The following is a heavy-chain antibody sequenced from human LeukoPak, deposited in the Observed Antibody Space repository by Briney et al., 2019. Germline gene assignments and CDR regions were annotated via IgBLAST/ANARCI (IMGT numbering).Heavy chain of an antibody. CDR2: ISGRDDST. J-gene: IGHJ4*02. Sequence: GASLRLSCAASGFTVTNYAMYWVRQAPGKGLEWVSAISGRDDSTYYADSVKGRFTISRDTSKNTLFLQMNSLRAEDTAVYYCAKWGGYDILTGYYDPDYWGQGTLVTVSS. D-gene: IGHD3-9*01. CDR1: GFTVTNYA. CDR3: AKWGGYDILTGYYDPDY. V-gene: IGHV3-23*01.